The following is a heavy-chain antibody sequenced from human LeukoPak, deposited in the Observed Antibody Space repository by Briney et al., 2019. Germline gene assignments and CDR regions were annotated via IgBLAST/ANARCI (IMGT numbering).Heavy chain of an antibody. CDR2: INSDGSST. CDR3: ARWARDGYNSGGFDY. J-gene: IGHJ4*02. CDR1: GFTFSSYW. V-gene: IGHV3-74*01. Sequence: PGGSLRLSCAASGFTFSSYWMHWVRQAPGKGLVWVSRINSDGSSTSYADSVKGRFTISRDNAKNTLYLQMNSLRAEDTAVYYCARWARDGYNSGGFDYWGQGTLVTVSS. D-gene: IGHD5-24*01.